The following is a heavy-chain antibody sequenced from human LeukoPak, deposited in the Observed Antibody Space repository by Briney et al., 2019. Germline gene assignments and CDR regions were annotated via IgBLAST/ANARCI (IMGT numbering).Heavy chain of an antibody. CDR3: ARGGGSSGFDC. CDR2: ISSSGGGT. D-gene: IGHD4-23*01. CDR1: EFTFIDYA. J-gene: IGHJ4*02. Sequence: PGGSLRLSCAASEFTFIDYAMSWVRQAPGKGLEWFSAISSSGGGTYYADSVKGRFTISRDNSKNSLHMQMSSLRVEDTAVYYCARGGGSSGFDCWGQGTLLTVSS. V-gene: IGHV3-23*01.